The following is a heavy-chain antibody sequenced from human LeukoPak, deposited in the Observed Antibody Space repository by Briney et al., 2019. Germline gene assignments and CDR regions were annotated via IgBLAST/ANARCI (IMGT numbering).Heavy chain of an antibody. D-gene: IGHD6-19*01. CDR2: SSHSGST. CDR1: GGSFSGYY. J-gene: IGHJ5*02. V-gene: IGHV4-34*01. Sequence: SETLSLTCAVYGGSFSGYYWTWIRQPPGKGLEWIGESSHSGSTNYNPSLKSRVTISVDTSKNQFSLKLSSVTAADTAVYYCARERQWLVLYNWFDPWGQGTLVTVSS. CDR3: ARERQWLVLYNWFDP.